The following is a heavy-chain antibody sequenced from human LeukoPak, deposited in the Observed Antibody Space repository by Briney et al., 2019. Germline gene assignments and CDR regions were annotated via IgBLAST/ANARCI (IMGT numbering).Heavy chain of an antibody. D-gene: IGHD3-22*01. Sequence: PGGSLRLSCAASGFTFSSYWMHWVRQAPGKGLVWVSRINSDGSSTSYADSVKGRFTISRDNAKNTLYLQMNSLRAEDTAVYYCARVGYYYDSSDYDHFDYWGQGTLVTVSS. V-gene: IGHV3-74*01. CDR2: INSDGSST. J-gene: IGHJ4*02. CDR3: ARVGYYYDSSDYDHFDY. CDR1: GFTFSSYW.